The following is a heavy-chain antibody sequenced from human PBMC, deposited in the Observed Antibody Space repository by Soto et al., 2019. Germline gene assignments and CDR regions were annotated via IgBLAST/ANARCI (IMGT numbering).Heavy chain of an antibody. CDR2: IYYSGST. Sequence: QLQLQESGPGLVKPSETLSLTCTVSGGSISSSSYYWGWIRQPPGKGLEWIGSIYYSGSTYYNPSLKSRVTISVDTSKNQFSLKLSSVTAADTAVYYCAISASTTSLPNWFDPWGQGTLVTVSS. CDR3: AISASTTSLPNWFDP. J-gene: IGHJ5*02. D-gene: IGHD1-1*01. V-gene: IGHV4-39*01. CDR1: GGSISSSSYY.